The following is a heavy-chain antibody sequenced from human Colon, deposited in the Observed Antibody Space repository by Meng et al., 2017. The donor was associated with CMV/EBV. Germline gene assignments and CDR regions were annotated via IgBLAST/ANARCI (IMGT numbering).Heavy chain of an antibody. D-gene: IGHD4-17*01. CDR3: AKGTAATTVPDFDY. CDR2: VSWDGGST. CDR1: GFTFDDYT. V-gene: IGHV3-43*01. Sequence: GGSLRLSCAASGFTFDDYTMNWVRHAPGKGLEWVALVSWDGGSTRYADSVRGRFTISRDNSNNLLVLQLNSLRSDDSALYYCAKGTAATTVPDFDYWGQGALVTVSS. J-gene: IGHJ4*02.